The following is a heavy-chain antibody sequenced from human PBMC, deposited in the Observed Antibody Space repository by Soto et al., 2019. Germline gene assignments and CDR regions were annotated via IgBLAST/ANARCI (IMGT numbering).Heavy chain of an antibody. V-gene: IGHV3-23*01. CDR1: GFTFSSYA. J-gene: IGHJ4*02. D-gene: IGHD5-12*01. CDR2: ISGSGGST. Sequence: GGSLRLSCAASGFTFSSYAMSWVRQAPGKGLEWVSAISGSGGSTYYADSVKGRFTISRDNSKNTLYLQMNSLRAEDTAVYYCAKDLTSWSGYDFESWVAGRAASDYWGQGTLVTVSS. CDR3: AKDLTSWSGYDFESWVAGRAASDY.